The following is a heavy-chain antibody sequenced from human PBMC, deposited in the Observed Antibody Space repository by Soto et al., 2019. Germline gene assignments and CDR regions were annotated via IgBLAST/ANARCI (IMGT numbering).Heavy chain of an antibody. CDR1: GGSISSGGYY. J-gene: IGHJ4*02. CDR2: IYYSGST. CDR3: AREFKGDLVVVAAARGSYFDY. V-gene: IGHV4-31*03. D-gene: IGHD2-15*01. Sequence: SETLSLTCTVSGGSISSGGYYWSWIRQHPGKGLEWIGYIYYSGSTYYNPSLKSRVTISVDTSKNQFSLKLSSVTAEDTATYFCAREFKGDLVVVAAARGSYFDYWGLGTLVTVSS.